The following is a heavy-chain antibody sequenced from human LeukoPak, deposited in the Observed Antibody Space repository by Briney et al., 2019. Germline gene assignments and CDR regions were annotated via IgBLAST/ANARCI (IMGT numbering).Heavy chain of an antibody. CDR1: GYAFTDYF. J-gene: IGHJ4*02. D-gene: IGHD2/OR15-2a*01. CDR2: INLKSGDT. V-gene: IGHV1-2*02. Sequence: ASVKVSFWGSGYAFTDYFLHWVRQAPGRGLGWMGWINLKSGDTKYGQNFQGRVTVTRDTSISTLSMELTRLMSDDTAVYYCARVRDVTGLLYWGQGNLVTVSS. CDR3: ARVRDVTGLLY.